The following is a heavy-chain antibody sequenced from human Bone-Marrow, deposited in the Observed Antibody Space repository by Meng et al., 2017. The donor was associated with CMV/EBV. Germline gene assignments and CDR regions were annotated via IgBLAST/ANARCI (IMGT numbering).Heavy chain of an antibody. D-gene: IGHD2-2*01. Sequence: GGSLRLSCAASGFTFSSYDMHWVRQAPGKGLEWVSSISSSSSYIYYADSVKGRFTISRDNAKNSLYLQMNSLRAEDTAVYYCASGGHSSTSCYYVWGQGTTVTVSS. CDR3: ASGGHSSTSCYYV. V-gene: IGHV3-21*01. J-gene: IGHJ6*02. CDR1: GFTFSSYD. CDR2: ISSSSSYI.